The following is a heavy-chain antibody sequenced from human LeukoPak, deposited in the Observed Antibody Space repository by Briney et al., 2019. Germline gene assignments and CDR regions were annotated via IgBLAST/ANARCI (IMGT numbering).Heavy chain of an antibody. CDR2: INPNSGGT. CDR3: ARVRGGFYSSGWEVGFDY. D-gene: IGHD6-19*01. CDR1: GYTFTGYY. J-gene: IGHJ4*02. V-gene: IGHV1-2*02. Sequence: ASVKVSCKASGYTFTGYYMHWMRQAPGQGLEWMGWINPNSGGTNYAQKFQGRVTMTRDTSISTAYMELSRLRSDDTAVYCCARVRGGFYSSGWEVGFDYWGQGTLVTVSS.